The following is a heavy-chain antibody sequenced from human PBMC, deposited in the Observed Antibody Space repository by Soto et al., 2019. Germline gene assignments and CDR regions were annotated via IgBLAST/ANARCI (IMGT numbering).Heavy chain of an antibody. CDR1: GYTFSNYG. CDR2: ISLYSYGT. J-gene: IGHJ5*02. Sequence: QVQLVQSGGEVKRPGPSVKVSCKTSGYTFSNYGITWVRQAPGQPLEWLGWISLYSYGTNYAQKFQGRGSMTTDTSTTTAYMELRSLRSADTAVYYCARVVPGAEAWFGPWGQGTLVTVSS. CDR3: ARVVPGAEAWFGP. D-gene: IGHD2-2*01. V-gene: IGHV1-18*01.